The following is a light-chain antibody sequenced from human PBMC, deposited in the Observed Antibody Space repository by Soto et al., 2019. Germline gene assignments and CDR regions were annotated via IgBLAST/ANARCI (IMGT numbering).Light chain of an antibody. CDR2: GTS. J-gene: IGKJ5*01. Sequence: DIQMTQSPSTLSASVGDRVIITCRASQTTSSWLAWYQQKPGEAPNLLIYGTSSLQSGVPSRFSGSGSGTEFTLTISSLQPDDFATYYCQQYNSFPFTFGQGTRLEIK. CDR1: QTTSSW. V-gene: IGKV1-5*01. CDR3: QQYNSFPFT.